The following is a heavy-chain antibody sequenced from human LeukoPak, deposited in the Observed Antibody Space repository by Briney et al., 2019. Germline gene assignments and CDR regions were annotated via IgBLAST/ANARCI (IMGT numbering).Heavy chain of an antibody. CDR2: INPSGGST. D-gene: IGHD2/OR15-2a*01. CDR3: GRDSGSGYFDAEYFQH. CDR1: GYSFSGHY. J-gene: IGHJ1*01. Sequence: ASVKVSCKASGYSFSGHYIHWVRQAPGQGLEWMGIINPSGGSTSYAQKFQGRVTMTRDMSTSTVYMELSSLRSEDTAVYYCGRDSGSGYFDAEYFQHWGQGTLVTVSS. V-gene: IGHV1-46*01.